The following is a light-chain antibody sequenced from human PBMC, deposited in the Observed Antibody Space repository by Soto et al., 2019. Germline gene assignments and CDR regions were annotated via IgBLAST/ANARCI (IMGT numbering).Light chain of an antibody. CDR2: WAS. Sequence: DIVMNQSPDSLAVSLDERATINCKSSQSVFYSPNNKDYLAWFQQKPGQPPKLLIYWASTRQSGVPDRFSGSGSGTDFTLTISRLQPEDVAVYYCQQYYTTPWTFGHGTKVDIK. CDR1: QSVFYSPNNKDY. J-gene: IGKJ1*01. CDR3: QQYYTTPWT. V-gene: IGKV4-1*01.